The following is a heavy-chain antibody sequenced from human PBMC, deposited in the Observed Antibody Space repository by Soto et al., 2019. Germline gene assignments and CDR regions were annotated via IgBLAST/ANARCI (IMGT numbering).Heavy chain of an antibody. CDR2: IDPSDSYT. Sequence: HGESLKISCKGSGYSFTSYWISWVRQMPGKGLEWMGRIDPSDSYTNYSPSFQGHVTISADKSISTAYLQWSSLKASDTAMYYCARHLVAGTHYYYGMDVWGQGTTVTVSS. CDR3: ARHLVAGTHYYYGMDV. V-gene: IGHV5-10-1*01. D-gene: IGHD6-19*01. CDR1: GYSFTSYW. J-gene: IGHJ6*02.